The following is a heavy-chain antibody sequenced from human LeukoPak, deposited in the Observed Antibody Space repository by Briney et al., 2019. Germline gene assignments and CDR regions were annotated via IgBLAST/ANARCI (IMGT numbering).Heavy chain of an antibody. V-gene: IGHV6-1*01. Sequence: SQTLSLTCAISGDSVSSNSAAWNWIRQSPSRGLEWLGRTYYRSKWYNDYAVSVKSRITIYPDTSKNQFSLKLSSVTAADTAVYYCARHVAYYDQADCWGQGTLVTVSS. CDR2: TYYRSKWYN. D-gene: IGHD3-3*01. CDR1: GDSVSSNSAA. J-gene: IGHJ4*02. CDR3: ARHVAYYDQADC.